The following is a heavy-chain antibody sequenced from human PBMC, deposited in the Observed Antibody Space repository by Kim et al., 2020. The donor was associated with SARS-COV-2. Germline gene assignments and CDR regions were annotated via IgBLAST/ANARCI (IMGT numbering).Heavy chain of an antibody. V-gene: IGHV1-18*01. D-gene: IGHD2-15*01. CDR2: ISAYNGNT. CDR1: GYTFTSYG. Sequence: ASVKVSCKASGYTFTSYGISWVRQAPGQGLEWMGWISAYNGNTNYAQKLQGRVTMTTDTSTSTAYMELRSLRSDDTAVYYCARDRDCSGGSCGLDYWGQGTLVTVSS. CDR3: ARDRDCSGGSCGLDY. J-gene: IGHJ4*02.